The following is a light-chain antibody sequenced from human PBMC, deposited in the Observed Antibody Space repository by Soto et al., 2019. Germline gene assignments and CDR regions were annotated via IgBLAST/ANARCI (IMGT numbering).Light chain of an antibody. CDR1: KSNIGAGYG. Sequence: QSVLTQPPSVTGAPGQRVTISCTGSKSNIGAGYGVSWYQQFPGTAPKLLIYGNTNRPSGVPERFSGSKSGASASLAITGLQTEDEAEYYCQSYDNSLIGLLFGGGTKVTVL. J-gene: IGLJ2*01. CDR2: GNT. CDR3: QSYDNSLIGLL. V-gene: IGLV1-40*01.